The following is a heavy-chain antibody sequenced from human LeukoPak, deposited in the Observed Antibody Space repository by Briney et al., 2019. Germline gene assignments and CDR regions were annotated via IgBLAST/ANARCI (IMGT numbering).Heavy chain of an antibody. CDR1: GGTFSSYA. V-gene: IGHV1-69*13. CDR3: ARDSSGWDAFDI. J-gene: IGHJ3*02. Sequence: SVKVSCKASGGTFSSYAISWVRQAPGQGLEWMGGIIPIFGTANYAQKFQGRVTITADGSTSTAYMELSSLRSEDTAAYYCARDSSGWDAFDIWGQGTMVTVSS. D-gene: IGHD6-19*01. CDR2: IIPIFGTA.